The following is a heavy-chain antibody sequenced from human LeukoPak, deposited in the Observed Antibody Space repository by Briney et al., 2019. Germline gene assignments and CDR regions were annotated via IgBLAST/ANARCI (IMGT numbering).Heavy chain of an antibody. J-gene: IGHJ6*02. CDR1: GGSISSYY. CDR3: ARVLCGGDCFSFPDYYYYGMDV. D-gene: IGHD2-21*02. Sequence: MSSETLSLTCSVSGGSISSYYWSWIRQPPGKGLEWIGYIHYSGSTNYNPSLKSRVTISVDTSKNQFSLKLSSVTAADTAVYYCARVLCGGDCFSFPDYYYYGMDVWGQGTTVTVSS. V-gene: IGHV4-59*01. CDR2: IHYSGST.